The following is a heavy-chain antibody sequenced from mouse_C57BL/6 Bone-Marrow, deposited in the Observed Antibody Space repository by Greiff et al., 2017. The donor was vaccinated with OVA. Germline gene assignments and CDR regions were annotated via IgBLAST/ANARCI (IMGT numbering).Heavy chain of an antibody. CDR3: ARPYYYGSSYLFAY. J-gene: IGHJ3*01. CDR2: IDPANGNT. D-gene: IGHD1-1*01. Sequence: EVQLQQSVAELVRPGASVKLSCTASGFNIKNTYMHWVKQRPEQGLEWIGRIDPANGNTKYAPKFQDKATITADTSSNTAYLQLSNLTSDDTAIYYCARPYYYGSSYLFAYWGQGTLVTVSA. CDR1: GFNIKNTY. V-gene: IGHV14-3*01.